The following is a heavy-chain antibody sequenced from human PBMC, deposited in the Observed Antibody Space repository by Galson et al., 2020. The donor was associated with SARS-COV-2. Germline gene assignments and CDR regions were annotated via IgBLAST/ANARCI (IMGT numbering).Heavy chain of an antibody. Sequence: SETLSLTCAVSGGSFSDDYWTWIRQPPGKGLEWIGEINHNGNTNYNLSLRSRVTMSVDTSKNQISLTVNSVTDADTAVYYCARGRRFSDWYWGPEANFYFYYLDVWGKGTTVTVSS. V-gene: IGHV4-34*01. D-gene: IGHD6-19*01. CDR1: GGSFSDDY. CDR2: INHNGNT. CDR3: ARGRRFSDWYWGPEANFYFYYLDV. J-gene: IGHJ6*03.